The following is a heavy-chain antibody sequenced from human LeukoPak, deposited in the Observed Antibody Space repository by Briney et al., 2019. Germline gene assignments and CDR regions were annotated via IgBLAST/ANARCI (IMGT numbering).Heavy chain of an antibody. Sequence: GGSLRLSCAASGFTFSSYGMHWVRQAPGKGLEWVSYISSSGSTIYYADSVKGRFTISRDNAKNSLYLQMNSLRAEDTAVYYCASPADRAAFHVDAFDIWGQGTMVTVSS. CDR3: ASPADRAAFHVDAFDI. V-gene: IGHV3-48*04. J-gene: IGHJ3*02. D-gene: IGHD6-13*01. CDR2: ISSSGSTI. CDR1: GFTFSSYG.